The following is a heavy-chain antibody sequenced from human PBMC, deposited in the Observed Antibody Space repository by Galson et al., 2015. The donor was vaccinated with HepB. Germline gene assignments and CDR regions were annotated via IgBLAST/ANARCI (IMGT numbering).Heavy chain of an antibody. CDR3: ARDAPYTMLREVTTRGENWFDP. CDR1: GFTFSSYG. V-gene: IGHV3-33*01. Sequence: SLRLSCAASGFTFSSYGMHWVRQAPGKGLEWVAVIWYDGSNKYYADSVKGRFTISRDNSKNTLYLQMDRLRPEDTAVYYCARDAPYTMLREVTTRGENWFDPWGQGTLVTVSS. D-gene: IGHD3-10*01. J-gene: IGHJ5*02. CDR2: IWYDGSNK.